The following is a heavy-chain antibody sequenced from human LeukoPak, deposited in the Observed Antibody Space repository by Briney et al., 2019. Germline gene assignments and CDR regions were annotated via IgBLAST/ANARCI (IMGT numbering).Heavy chain of an antibody. V-gene: IGHV4-59*01. CDR1: GGYINKYY. CDR3: AREKATAGRTRFDP. J-gene: IGHJ5*02. CDR2: IHYSGKT. Sequence: PSETLSLTCTVSGGYINKYYWNWIRQPPGKGLEWIADIHYSGKTNYNPSLKSRVTISIDTPKNQFSLKVTSVTAGDTAVYYCAREKATAGRTRFDPWGRGTLVTVSS. D-gene: IGHD6-13*01.